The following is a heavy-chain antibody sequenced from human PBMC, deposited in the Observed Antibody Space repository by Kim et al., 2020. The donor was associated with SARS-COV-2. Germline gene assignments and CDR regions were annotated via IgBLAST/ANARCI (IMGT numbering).Heavy chain of an antibody. CDR3: AKDRYYFDY. J-gene: IGHJ4*02. V-gene: IGHV3-23*01. CDR2: ST. Sequence: STYYADSVKDRYTISRDKSKNTLYLQMNGLYAEDTAVYYCAKDRYYFDYWGQGTLVTVSS.